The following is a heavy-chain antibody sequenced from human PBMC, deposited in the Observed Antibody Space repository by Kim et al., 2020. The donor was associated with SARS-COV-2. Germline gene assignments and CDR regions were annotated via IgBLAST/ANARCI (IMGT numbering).Heavy chain of an antibody. V-gene: IGHV1-3*01. Sequence: NTRYYQTFQARVSITRDTSATAAYLELSGLRSEDTAVYYCAREAVAGSFDYWGQGTLVTVSS. D-gene: IGHD6-19*01. CDR2: NT. J-gene: IGHJ4*02. CDR3: AREAVAGSFDY.